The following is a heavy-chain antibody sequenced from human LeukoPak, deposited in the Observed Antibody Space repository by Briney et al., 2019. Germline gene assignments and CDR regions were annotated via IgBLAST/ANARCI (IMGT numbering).Heavy chain of an antibody. CDR1: GGSISPYY. D-gene: IGHD3-22*01. Sequence: SETLSLTCTVSGGSISPYYWSWIRQPPGKGLEWIGYIHYSGGTNYNPSLKSQVSMSVDTSKNQFSLKLNSVTAADTAVYYCARGNSYYDSSGAFDYWGQGTLVTVSS. J-gene: IGHJ4*02. V-gene: IGHV4-59*01. CDR3: ARGNSYYDSSGAFDY. CDR2: IHYSGGT.